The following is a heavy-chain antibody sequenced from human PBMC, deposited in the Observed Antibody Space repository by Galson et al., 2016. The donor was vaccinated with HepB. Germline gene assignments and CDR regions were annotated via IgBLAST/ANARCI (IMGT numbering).Heavy chain of an antibody. Sequence: SLRLSCAAYGFTFDTSAMNWARQPPGKGLEWVSAISATGGRPYYADSVKGQFTVSRDNSNDPVYLHLKSVRAEDTAIYYCARRNFFDYWGQGTLVIFSP. CDR3: ARRNFFDY. CDR1: GFTFDTSA. V-gene: IGHV3-23*01. J-gene: IGHJ4*02. CDR2: ISATGGRP.